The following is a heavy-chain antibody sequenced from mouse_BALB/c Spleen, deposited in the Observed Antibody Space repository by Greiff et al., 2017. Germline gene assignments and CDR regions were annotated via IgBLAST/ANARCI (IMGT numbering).Heavy chain of an antibody. CDR3: AREGYRYDGY. CDR1: GYSITSGYY. D-gene: IGHD2-14*01. J-gene: IGHJ3*01. CDR2: ISYDGSN. V-gene: IGHV3-6*02. Sequence: VQLQQSGPGLVKPSQSLSLTCSVTGYSITSGYYWNWIRQFPGNKLEWMGYISYDGSNNYNPSLKNRISITRDTSKNQFFLKLNSVTTEDTATYYCAREGYRYDGYWGQGTLVTVSA.